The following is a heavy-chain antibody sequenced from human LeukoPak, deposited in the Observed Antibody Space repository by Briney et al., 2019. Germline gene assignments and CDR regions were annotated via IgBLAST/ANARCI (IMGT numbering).Heavy chain of an antibody. CDR3: AKDQRVTAVAIFDY. J-gene: IGHJ4*02. D-gene: IGHD4-11*01. CDR1: GFAFSTYA. V-gene: IGHV3-23*01. CDR2: ISGSGGST. Sequence: PGGSLRLSCAASGFAFSTYAISWVRQSPGTGLEWVSAISGSGGSTYYADSVKGRFTISRDNSKNTLYLQMNSLRAEDTAVYYCAKDQRVTAVAIFDYWGQGTLVTVSS.